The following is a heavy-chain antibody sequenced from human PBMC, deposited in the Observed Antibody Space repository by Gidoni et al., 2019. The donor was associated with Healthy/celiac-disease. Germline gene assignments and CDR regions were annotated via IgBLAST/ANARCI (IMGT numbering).Heavy chain of an antibody. V-gene: IGHV3-30*04. CDR1: GFTFRSYA. Sequence: QVQLVESGGGVVQPGRSLRLSCAASGFTFRSYAMHWVPQAPGKGLEWVAVISDEGSNKYYADSVKGRFTISRDNSKNTLYLQMNSLRAEDTAVYYCARASQGDCSSTSCYRYYYYMDVWGKGTTVTVSS. D-gene: IGHD2-2*01. J-gene: IGHJ6*03. CDR3: ARASQGDCSSTSCYRYYYYMDV. CDR2: ISDEGSNK.